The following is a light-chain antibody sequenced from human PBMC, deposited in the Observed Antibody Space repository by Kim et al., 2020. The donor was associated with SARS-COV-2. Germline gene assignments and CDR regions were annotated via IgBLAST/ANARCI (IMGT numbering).Light chain of an antibody. V-gene: IGLV2-8*01. J-gene: IGLJ3*02. Sequence: QSALTQPPSASGSPGQSVTISCTGTSSDVGGYKYVSWYQQHPGKAPKLIIYGVNQRPLGVPDRFSGSKSGNTASLTVSGLQAEDEAQYHCSSYAGSNNLVFGGGTQLTVL. CDR2: GVN. CDR3: SSYAGSNNLV. CDR1: SSDVGGYKY.